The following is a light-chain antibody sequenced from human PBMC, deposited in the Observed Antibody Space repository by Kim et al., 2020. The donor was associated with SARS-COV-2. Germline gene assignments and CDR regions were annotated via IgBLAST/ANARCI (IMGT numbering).Light chain of an antibody. Sequence: ASVGDRVPITCRASQSISTWLAWYQQKPGKAPTLLIYKASNLESGVPSRFSGRGSGTEFTLTISNLQPDDFATYYCQQYDSKSPRTFGQGTEV. CDR2: KAS. V-gene: IGKV1-5*03. J-gene: IGKJ1*01. CDR3: QQYDSKSPRT. CDR1: QSISTW.